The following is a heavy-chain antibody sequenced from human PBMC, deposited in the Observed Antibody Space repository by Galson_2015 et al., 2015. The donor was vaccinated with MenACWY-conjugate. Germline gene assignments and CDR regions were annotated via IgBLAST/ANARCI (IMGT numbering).Heavy chain of an antibody. J-gene: IGHJ4*02. CDR3: ARDMGSVVVITTLPDY. Sequence: SLRLSCAASGFTFSSYAMSWVRQAPGKGLEWVSAISGSGGSTYYADSVKGRFTISRDNSKNTLYLQMNSLRAEDTAVYYCARDMGSVVVITTLPDYWGQGTLVTVSS. CDR1: GFTFSSYA. V-gene: IGHV3-23*01. D-gene: IGHD3-22*01. CDR2: ISGSGGST.